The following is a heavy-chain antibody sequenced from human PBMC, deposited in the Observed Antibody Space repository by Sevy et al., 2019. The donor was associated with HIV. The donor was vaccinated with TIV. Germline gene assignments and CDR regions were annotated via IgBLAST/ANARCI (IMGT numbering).Heavy chain of an antibody. CDR3: VRTAGLTGSYEY. CDR1: GFTFTNFP. V-gene: IGHV3-30-3*01. D-gene: IGHD3-9*01. J-gene: IGHJ4*02. CDR2: ISFNGNHE. Sequence: GGSLRLSCAASGFTFTNFPMHWVRQAPGRGLEWVAIISFNGNHEFNADSVKRRFTISRDNCKSTLYLQMNSLRREDTAVYYCVRTAGLTGSYEYWGQGTQVTVSS.